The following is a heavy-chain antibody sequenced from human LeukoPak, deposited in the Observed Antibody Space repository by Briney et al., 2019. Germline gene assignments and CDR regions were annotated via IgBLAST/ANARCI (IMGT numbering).Heavy chain of an antibody. V-gene: IGHV3-23*01. CDR3: AREMGASLGGY. CDR2: INGGGDNT. D-gene: IGHD1-26*01. CDR1: GFAFSIYA. J-gene: IGHJ4*02. Sequence: GGSLGLSCTASGFAFSIYAISWVRQAPGKGLEWVSAINGGGDNTYYADSVKGRFTISRDNSKNTLYLQMNSVRAEDTAVYYCAREMGASLGGYWGQGTLVTVSS.